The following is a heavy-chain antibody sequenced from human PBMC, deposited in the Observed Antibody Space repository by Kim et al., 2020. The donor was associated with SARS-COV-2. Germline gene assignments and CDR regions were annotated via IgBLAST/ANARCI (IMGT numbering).Heavy chain of an antibody. Sequence: ASVKVSCKVSGYTLTELSMHWLRQAPGKGLEWMGGFDPEDGETIYAQKFQGRVTMTEDTSTDTAYMELSSLRSEDTAVYYCATDRAVRGSFDYWGQGTLVTVSS. CDR2: FDPEDGET. J-gene: IGHJ4*02. D-gene: IGHD3-10*01. CDR3: ATDRAVRGSFDY. CDR1: GYTLTELS. V-gene: IGHV1-24*01.